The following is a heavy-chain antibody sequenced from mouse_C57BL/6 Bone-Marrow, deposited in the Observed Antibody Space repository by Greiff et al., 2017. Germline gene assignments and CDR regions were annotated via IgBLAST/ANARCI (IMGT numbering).Heavy chain of an antibody. CDR2: FHPNSGSP. V-gene: IGHV1-64*01. CDR1: GYTFPSYG. J-gene: IGHJ4*01. Sequence: QVQLQQPGAELVKPGASVTLSCKASGYTFPSYGLHGVKPRPGQGLEWIGMFHPNSGSPNYNEKFKGKATLTVDKSSSTAYMQHSGLTSGDSAVYDCARWGDYWGQGTSVTVSS. CDR3: ARWGDY.